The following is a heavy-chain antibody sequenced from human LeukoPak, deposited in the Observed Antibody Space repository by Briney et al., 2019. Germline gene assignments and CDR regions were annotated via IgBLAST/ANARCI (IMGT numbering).Heavy chain of an antibody. D-gene: IGHD3-9*01. CDR3: ASGPGRYFDWLFPLNWFDP. V-gene: IGHV7-4-1*02. J-gene: IGHJ5*02. Sequence: GASVKVSCKASGYTFTSYAMNWVRQAPGQGLEWMGWINTNTGNPTYAQGFTGRFVFSLDTSVSTAYLQISSLKAEDTAVYYCASGPGRYFDWLFPLNWFDPWGQGTLVTVSS. CDR1: GYTFTSYA. CDR2: INTNTGNP.